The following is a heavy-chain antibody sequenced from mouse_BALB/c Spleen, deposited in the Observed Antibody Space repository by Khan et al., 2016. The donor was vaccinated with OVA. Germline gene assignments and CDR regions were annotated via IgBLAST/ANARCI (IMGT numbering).Heavy chain of an antibody. V-gene: IGHV3-2*02. CDR2: ISSSGST. CDR1: GYSLTSDYA. J-gene: IGHJ4*01. Sequence: QLEESGPGLVKPSQSLSLTCTVTGYSLTSDYAWNWIRQFPGNKLEWMGYISSSGSTNYNPALKSRISITRDTSKNQFFLQLNSVTTEDTATYYCARDGSRYNYAMDYWGQGTSVTVSS. D-gene: IGHD2-3*01. CDR3: ARDGSRYNYAMDY.